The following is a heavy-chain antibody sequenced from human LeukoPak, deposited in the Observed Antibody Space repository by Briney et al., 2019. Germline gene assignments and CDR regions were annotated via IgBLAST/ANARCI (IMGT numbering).Heavy chain of an antibody. CDR3: TPVYARPLNFDY. CDR1: GFTFSSYA. J-gene: IGHJ4*02. CDR2: ISGSGGST. V-gene: IGHV3-23*01. D-gene: IGHD2-8*01. Sequence: PGGSLRLSCAASGFTFSSYAMSWVRQAPGKGLEWVSAISGSGGSTYYADSVKGRFTISRDNSKNTLYLQMNSLKAEDTAVYYCTPVYARPLNFDYWGQGTLVTVSS.